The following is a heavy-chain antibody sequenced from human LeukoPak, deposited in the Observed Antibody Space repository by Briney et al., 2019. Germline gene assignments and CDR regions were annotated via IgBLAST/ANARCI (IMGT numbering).Heavy chain of an antibody. J-gene: IGHJ4*02. CDR1: GFTFSSYS. CDR2: ISSTTTII. V-gene: IGHV3-48*01. CDR3: ARDYYDSSSSPFDY. D-gene: IGHD3-22*01. Sequence: GGSLRLSCAASGFTFSSYSMNWVRQAPGKGLEWGSYISSTTTIIYYADSVKGRFTISRDNANNSLYLQMNSLRAEDTAVYYCARDYYDSSSSPFDYWGQGTLVTVSS.